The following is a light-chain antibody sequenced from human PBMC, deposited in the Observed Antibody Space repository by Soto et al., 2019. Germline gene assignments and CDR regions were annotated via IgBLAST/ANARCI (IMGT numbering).Light chain of an antibody. V-gene: IGLV2-8*01. CDR3: SSFAGGGHHGL. CDR1: SSDVGGYNY. J-gene: IGLJ2*01. CDR2: EVT. Sequence: QSALTQPPSASGSLGQSVTISCTGTSSDVGGYNYVSWHQQHPGKAPKLMIYEVTKRPSGVPDRFSGSKSGNTASLTVSGLQAEEADDYYSSSFAGGGHHGLFGGGTKLTVL.